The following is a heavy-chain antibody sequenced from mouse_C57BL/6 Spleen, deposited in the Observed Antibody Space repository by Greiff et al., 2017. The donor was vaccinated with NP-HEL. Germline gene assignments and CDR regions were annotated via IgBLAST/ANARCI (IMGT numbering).Heavy chain of an antibody. CDR2: ISSGSSTI. D-gene: IGHD2-3*01. V-gene: IGHV5-17*01. Sequence: EVKVVESGGGLVKPGGSLKLSCAASGFTLSDYGMHWVRQAPEKGLEWVAYISSGSSTIYHADTVKGRFTITRDNAKNTLFLQMTSLRSEDTAMYYCARDGLYAMDYWGQGTSVTVSS. J-gene: IGHJ4*01. CDR3: ARDGLYAMDY. CDR1: GFTLSDYG.